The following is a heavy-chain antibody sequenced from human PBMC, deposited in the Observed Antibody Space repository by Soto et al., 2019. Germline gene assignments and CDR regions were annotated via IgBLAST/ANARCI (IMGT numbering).Heavy chain of an antibody. Sequence: ASVKVSCKASGGTFSSYAISWVRQAPGQGLEWMGGIIPIFGTANYAQKFQGRVTITADESTSTAYMELSSLRSEDTAVYYCARGVLGGPSAYYYGMDVWGQGTTVTVSS. D-gene: IGHD1-26*01. CDR1: GGTFSSYA. CDR3: ARGVLGGPSAYYYGMDV. J-gene: IGHJ6*02. V-gene: IGHV1-69*13. CDR2: IIPIFGTA.